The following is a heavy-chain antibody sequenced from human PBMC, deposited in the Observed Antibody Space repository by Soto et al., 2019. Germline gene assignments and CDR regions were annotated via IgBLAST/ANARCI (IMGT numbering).Heavy chain of an antibody. CDR1: GYTFTSYG. D-gene: IGHD2-8*01. CDR3: ARGGKYCTNGVGSFYGMDV. V-gene: IGHV1-18*01. CDR2: ISAYTGNT. J-gene: IGHJ6*02. Sequence: QVQLVQSGAEVKKPGASVKVSCKASGYTFTSYGISWVRQAPGQGLEWMGWISAYTGNTNYAQKFQGRVTMTTDTSTSTAYMELRSLRSDYTAVYYCARGGKYCTNGVGSFYGMDVWGQGTTVTVSS.